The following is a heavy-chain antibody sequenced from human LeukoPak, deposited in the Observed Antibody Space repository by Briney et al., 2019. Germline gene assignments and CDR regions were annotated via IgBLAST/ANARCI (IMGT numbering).Heavy chain of an antibody. J-gene: IGHJ4*02. CDR3: ARGTCSNGVCYRYGEGFHY. Sequence: SETLSLTCTVSGGSISSYYWSWIRQPPGKGLEWIGNIYDRGSTKYNPSLKSRVTISIDTSKNEFSLKLSSVTAADTAVYYCARGTCSNGVCYRYGEGFHYWGQGTLVTVSS. D-gene: IGHD2-8*01. V-gene: IGHV4-59*01. CDR2: IYDRGST. CDR1: GGSISSYY.